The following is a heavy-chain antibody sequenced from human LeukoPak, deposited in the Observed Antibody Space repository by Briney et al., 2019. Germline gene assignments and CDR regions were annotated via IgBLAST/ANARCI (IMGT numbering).Heavy chain of an antibody. J-gene: IGHJ6*03. D-gene: IGHD2-2*01. CDR2: ISAYNGNT. CDR1: GYTFTSYG. V-gene: IGHV1-18*01. Sequence: ASVKVSCKASGYTFTSYGISWVRQAPGQGLECMGWISAYNGNTNYAQKLQGRVTMTTDTSTSTAYMELRSLRSDDTAVYYCAREVRGHCSSTSCYYYYYYMDVWGKGTTVTVSS. CDR3: AREVRGHCSSTSCYYYYYYMDV.